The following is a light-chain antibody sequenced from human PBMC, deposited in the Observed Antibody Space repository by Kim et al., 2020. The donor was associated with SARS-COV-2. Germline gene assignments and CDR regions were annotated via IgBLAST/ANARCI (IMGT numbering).Light chain of an antibody. Sequence: VATGLTASITCSGDKLGDKYACWYQQKPGQSPVMVIYQDSKRPSGIPERFSGSNSGNTATLTISGTQAMDEADYYCQAWDSSTYVVFGGGTQLTVL. J-gene: IGLJ2*01. CDR2: QDS. CDR3: QAWDSSTYVV. CDR1: KLGDKY. V-gene: IGLV3-1*01.